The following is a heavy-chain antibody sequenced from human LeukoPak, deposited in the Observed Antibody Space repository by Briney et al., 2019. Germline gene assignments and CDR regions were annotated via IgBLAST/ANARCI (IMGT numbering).Heavy chain of an antibody. CDR2: INSDGNIT. CDR1: GFTSSNHW. Sequence: PGGSLRLSCAASGFTSSNHWMHWVRQAPGKGPVWVSRINSDGNITTYADSVKGRFSISRDNAKNALYLQMNSLRAEDTAMYYCARELSGGSSRHFDYWGQGTLVTVSS. J-gene: IGHJ4*02. D-gene: IGHD2-15*01. CDR3: ARELSGGSSRHFDY. V-gene: IGHV3-74*01.